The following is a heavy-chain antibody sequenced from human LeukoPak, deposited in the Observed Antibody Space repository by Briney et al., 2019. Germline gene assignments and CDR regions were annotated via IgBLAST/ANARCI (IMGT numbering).Heavy chain of an antibody. Sequence: SETLSLTCSLSGGSVSSLYWSWIRQPPGKGLEWIGYIYYTGSTNYNPSLKSRVTMFVDMSKNQFSLRLSSVPATDTAVYYCARHRAYSSSSPFDYWGQGTLVTVPS. CDR3: ARHRAYSSSSPFDY. D-gene: IGHD6-6*01. CDR2: IYYTGST. J-gene: IGHJ4*02. V-gene: IGHV4-59*08. CDR1: GGSVSSLY.